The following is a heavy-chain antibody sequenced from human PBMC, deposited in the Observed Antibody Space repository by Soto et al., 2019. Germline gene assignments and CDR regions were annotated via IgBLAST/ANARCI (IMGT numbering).Heavy chain of an antibody. CDR2: IKQDGSEK. CDR1: GFTFSSYW. CDR3: ARGQGSKRLEAFDI. D-gene: IGHD6-25*01. V-gene: IGHV3-7*01. J-gene: IGHJ3*02. Sequence: GGSLRLSCAASGFTFSSYWMSWVRQAPGKGLEWVANIKQDGSEKYCVDSVKGRFTISRDNAKNSLYLQMNSLRAEDTAVYYCARGQGSKRLEAFDIWGQGTMVTVSS.